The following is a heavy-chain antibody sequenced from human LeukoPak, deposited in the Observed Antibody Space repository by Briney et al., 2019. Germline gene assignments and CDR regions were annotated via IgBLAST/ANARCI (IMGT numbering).Heavy chain of an antibody. J-gene: IGHJ4*02. CDR1: GFTFSSYE. CDR3: AREREYSSSWYRFDY. Sequence: GGSLRLSCAASGFTFSSYEMNWVRQAPGKGLEWVSYISSSGSTIYYADSVKGRFTISRDNAKNSLYLQMNSLRAEDTAVYYCAREREYSSSWYRFDYWGQGTLVTVSS. D-gene: IGHD6-13*01. CDR2: ISSSGSTI. V-gene: IGHV3-48*03.